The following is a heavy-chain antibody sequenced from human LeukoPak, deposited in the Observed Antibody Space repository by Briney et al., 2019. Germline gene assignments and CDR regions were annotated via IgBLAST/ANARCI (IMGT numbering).Heavy chain of an antibody. J-gene: IGHJ5*02. D-gene: IGHD3-3*01. Sequence: ASVKVSCKAPGYTFTSYGISWVRQAPGQGLEWMGWISAYNGNTNYTQKLQGRVTMTTDTSTSTAYMELRSLRSDDTAVYYCARTRPRGTERYYDFWSGYYSWFDPWGQGTLVTVSS. CDR1: GYTFTSYG. CDR2: ISAYNGNT. CDR3: ARTRPRGTERYYDFWSGYYSWFDP. V-gene: IGHV1-18*01.